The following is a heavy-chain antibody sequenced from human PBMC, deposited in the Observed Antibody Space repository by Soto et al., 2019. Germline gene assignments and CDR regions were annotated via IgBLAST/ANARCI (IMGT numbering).Heavy chain of an antibody. V-gene: IGHV3-48*02. CDR3: SRDLRIRVTTVDD. CDR2: ISSSSTI. J-gene: IGHJ4*02. Sequence: GGSLRLSCAASGFTFSSYSMNWVRQAPGKGLEWVSYISSSSTIYYTDSVKGRFTISRDNAKNSLYLQMNSLRDEYTAVYYCSRDLRIRVTTVDDWGQGTMVTVSS. CDR1: GFTFSSYS. D-gene: IGHD4-4*01.